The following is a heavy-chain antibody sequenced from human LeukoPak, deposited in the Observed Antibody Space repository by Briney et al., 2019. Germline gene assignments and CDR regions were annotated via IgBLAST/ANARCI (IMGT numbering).Heavy chain of an antibody. CDR2: IYYTGRA. D-gene: IGHD1-1*01. V-gene: IGHV4-59*08. Sequence: SETLSLTCTVSGGSISSYYWSWIRQPPGKGLEWIGYIYYTGRAIYNPSLKSRVTISLDTSKTQFSLKLNSVTAADTAVYYCSRHFTRPLEYIDLWGRGTLVTVSS. J-gene: IGHJ2*01. CDR1: GGSISSYY. CDR3: SRHFTRPLEYIDL.